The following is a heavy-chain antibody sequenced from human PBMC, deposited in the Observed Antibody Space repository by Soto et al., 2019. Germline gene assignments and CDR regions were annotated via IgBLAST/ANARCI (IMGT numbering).Heavy chain of an antibody. CDR1: GYSFTSYW. Sequence: GESLKISCKGSGYSFTSYWIGWVRQMPGKGLEWMGIIYPGDSDTRYSPSFQGQVTISADKSISTAYLQWSSLKASDTAMYYCASGGYFSSTSCYVGYYFDDWGKGSLVTVSS. V-gene: IGHV5-51*01. CDR3: ASGGYFSSTSCYVGYYFDD. CDR2: IYPGDSDT. J-gene: IGHJ4*02. D-gene: IGHD2-2*01.